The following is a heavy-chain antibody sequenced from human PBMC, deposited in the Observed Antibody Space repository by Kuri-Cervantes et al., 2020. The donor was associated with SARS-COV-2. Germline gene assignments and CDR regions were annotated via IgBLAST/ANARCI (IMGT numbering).Heavy chain of an antibody. V-gene: IGHV4-39*01. CDR1: GGSISSSGHY. CDR2: IYFSGST. Sequence: GSLRLSCSVSGGSISSSGHYWGWVRQPPGKGLEWIGSIYFSGSTYYTPSLKSRVTISVDASKNQFSLKLTTVTATDTAVYYCGRQASDWHIDYWGQGTLVTVSS. CDR3: GRQASDWHIDY. J-gene: IGHJ4*02. D-gene: IGHD3-9*01.